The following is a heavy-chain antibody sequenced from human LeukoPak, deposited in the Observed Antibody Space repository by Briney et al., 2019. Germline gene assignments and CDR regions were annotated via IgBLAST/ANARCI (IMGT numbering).Heavy chain of an antibody. CDR1: GFTVSSYY. CDR3: ARGITDYSGYDY. J-gene: IGHJ4*02. Sequence: GGTLRLSCAASGFTVSSYYMSWVRQAPGKGLEWVSVFYDRGSTYHADSVKGRFSISRDNSKNTLYLQMNSLRAEDTAEYYCARGITDYSGYDYWGQGTLVTVSS. CDR2: FYDRGST. D-gene: IGHD5-12*01. V-gene: IGHV3-66*01.